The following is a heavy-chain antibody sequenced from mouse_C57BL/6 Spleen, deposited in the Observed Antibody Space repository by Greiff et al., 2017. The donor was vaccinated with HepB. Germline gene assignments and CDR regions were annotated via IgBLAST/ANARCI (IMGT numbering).Heavy chain of an antibody. CDR2: IDPTDSYT. V-gene: IGHV1-69*01. D-gene: IGHD3-3*01. Sequence: QVQLKQPGAELVMPGASVKLSCKASGYTFTSYWMHWVKQRPGQGLEWIGEIDPTDSYTNYNQKFKGKSTLTVYKSSSPAYMQLNSLTSEDSAVYCCARGGPRGYFDVWGTGTTVTVSS. CDR1: GYTFTSYW. CDR3: ARGGPRGYFDV. J-gene: IGHJ1*03.